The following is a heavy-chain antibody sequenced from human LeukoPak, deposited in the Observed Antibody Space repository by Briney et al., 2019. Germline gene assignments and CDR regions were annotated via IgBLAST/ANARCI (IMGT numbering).Heavy chain of an antibody. CDR2: FDPEDGET. CDR3: ATALGQQPLDY. V-gene: IGHV1-24*01. Sequence: ASVKVSCKVSGDTLTEFAMHWVRQAPGKGLEWMGGFDPEDGETIYAQKFQGRVIMSEDTSTDTAYMELSSLRSEDTAVYYCATALGQQPLDYWGQGTLVTVSS. CDR1: GDTLTEFA. J-gene: IGHJ4*02. D-gene: IGHD6-13*01.